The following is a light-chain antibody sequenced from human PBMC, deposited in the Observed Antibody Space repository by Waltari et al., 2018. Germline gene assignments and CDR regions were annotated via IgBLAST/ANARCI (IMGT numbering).Light chain of an antibody. CDR1: QGVGSH. J-gene: IGKJ1*01. CDR3: QQRSKWPPM. Sequence: LVLTQSPATLSLSPGQLATLSCWASQGVGSHLAWYQQKRGQAPRLLIYDASKRATGIPVRFSGSGFGTDFTLTIDSLESEDFGVYYCQQRSKWPPMFGQGTKVEIK. CDR2: DAS. V-gene: IGKV3-11*01.